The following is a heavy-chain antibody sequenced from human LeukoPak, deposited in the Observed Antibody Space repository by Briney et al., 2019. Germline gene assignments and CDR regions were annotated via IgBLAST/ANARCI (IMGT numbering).Heavy chain of an antibody. J-gene: IGHJ3*02. CDR3: ARGSGSYGAFDI. CDR2: INHSGST. D-gene: IGHD1-26*01. Sequence: PSETLSLTCAVYGGSFSGYYWSWIGQPPGKGVEWIGEINHSGSTNYNPSLKSRVTLSVDTSKNQFSLKLSSVTAADTAVYYCARGSGSYGAFDIWGQGTMVTVSS. V-gene: IGHV4-34*01. CDR1: GGSFSGYY.